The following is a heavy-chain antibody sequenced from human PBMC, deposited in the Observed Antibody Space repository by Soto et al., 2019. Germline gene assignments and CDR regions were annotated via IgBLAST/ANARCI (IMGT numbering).Heavy chain of an antibody. CDR3: AKGGFWVHYGMDV. D-gene: IGHD3-16*01. CDR1: GSSFSSYA. Sequence: QLLESGGGLVQPGGSLRLSCAASGSSFSSYAMAWVRQAPGKGLEWVSSISGSGSTTFYADSLKGRFTISRDNSKDTVYMQMNSLRVEDTAVYYCAKGGFWVHYGMDVWGQGTTVTVSS. J-gene: IGHJ6*02. V-gene: IGHV3-23*01. CDR2: ISGSGSTT.